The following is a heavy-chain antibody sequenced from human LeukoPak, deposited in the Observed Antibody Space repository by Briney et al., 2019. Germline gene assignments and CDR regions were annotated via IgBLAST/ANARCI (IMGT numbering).Heavy chain of an antibody. CDR1: GYTFTSYD. Sequence: ASVKVSCKASGYTFTSYDINWVRQATGQGLEWMGWMNPNSGNTGYAQKFQGRVTITRNTSISTAYMELSSLRSEDTAVYYCAKDYDTGNFDYWGQGTLVTVSS. D-gene: IGHD3-3*01. V-gene: IGHV1-8*03. CDR2: MNPNSGNT. CDR3: AKDYDTGNFDY. J-gene: IGHJ4*02.